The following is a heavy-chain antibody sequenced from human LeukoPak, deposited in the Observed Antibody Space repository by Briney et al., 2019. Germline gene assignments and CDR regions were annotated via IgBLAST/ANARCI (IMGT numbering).Heavy chain of an antibody. Sequence: AGGSLRLSCAASGFTFDDYAMHWVRQAPGKGLEWVSGISWNSGSIGYADSVKGRFTISRDNPKNSLYLQMNSLRAEDMALYYCAKGGQLLFGYYFDYWGQGTLVTVSS. CDR3: AKGGQLLFGYYFDY. CDR2: ISWNSGSI. D-gene: IGHD2-2*01. J-gene: IGHJ4*02. V-gene: IGHV3-9*03. CDR1: GFTFDDYA.